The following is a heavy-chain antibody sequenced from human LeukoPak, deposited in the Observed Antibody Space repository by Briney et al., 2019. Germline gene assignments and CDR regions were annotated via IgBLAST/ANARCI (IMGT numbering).Heavy chain of an antibody. D-gene: IGHD1-26*01. J-gene: IGHJ4*02. CDR1: GFTFSDHH. Sequence: GGSLRLSCAASGFTFSDHHMDWVRQAPGKGLEWVGRSKDKTNKYTTEYAASVKGRFTISRDDSKKSVYLQLNSLKTEDTAVYYCAKKRSGSNYPFDYWGQGTLVTVSS. CDR2: SKDKTNKYTT. CDR3: AKKRSGSNYPFDY. V-gene: IGHV3-72*01.